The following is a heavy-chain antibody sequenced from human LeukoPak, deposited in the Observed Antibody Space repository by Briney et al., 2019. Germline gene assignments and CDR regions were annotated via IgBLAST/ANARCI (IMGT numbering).Heavy chain of an antibody. V-gene: IGHV3-21*01. CDR3: GRDAGSGTYYFDY. CDR2: ISSSSSYI. Sequence: GGSLRLSCAAPGFTFSSYSMNWVRQAPGKGLECVSSISSSSSYIYYADSVKGRFTISRDNAKNSLYLQMNSLRAEDTAVYYCGRDAGSGTYYFDYWGQGTLVTVSS. CDR1: GFTFSSYS. D-gene: IGHD6-19*01. J-gene: IGHJ4*02.